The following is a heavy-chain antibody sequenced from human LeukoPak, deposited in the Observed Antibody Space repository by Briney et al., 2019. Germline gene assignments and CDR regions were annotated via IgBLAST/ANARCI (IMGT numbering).Heavy chain of an antibody. CDR3: AKTLPGIAAAGDGYYFDY. CDR2: ISGSGGST. Sequence: GGSLRLSCAASGFTFSSYAMSWVRQAPGKGLEWVSAISGSGGSTYYADSVKGRFTISRDNSKNTLYLQMSSLRAEDTAVYYCAKTLPGIAAAGDGYYFDYWGQGTLVTVSS. D-gene: IGHD6-13*01. CDR1: GFTFSSYA. J-gene: IGHJ4*02. V-gene: IGHV3-23*01.